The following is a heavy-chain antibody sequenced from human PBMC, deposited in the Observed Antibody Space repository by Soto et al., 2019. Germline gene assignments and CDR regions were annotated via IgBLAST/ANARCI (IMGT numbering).Heavy chain of an antibody. D-gene: IGHD5-12*01. CDR2: IYYSGST. Sequence: SETLSLTCTVSGGSISSYYWSWIRQPPGKGLEWIGYIYYSGSTNYNPSLKSRVTISVDTSKNQFSLKLSSVTAVDTAVYYCASAGRDGYNFLGGEDYWGQGTLVTVSS. V-gene: IGHV4-59*01. CDR1: GGSISSYY. J-gene: IGHJ4*02. CDR3: ASAGRDGYNFLGGEDY.